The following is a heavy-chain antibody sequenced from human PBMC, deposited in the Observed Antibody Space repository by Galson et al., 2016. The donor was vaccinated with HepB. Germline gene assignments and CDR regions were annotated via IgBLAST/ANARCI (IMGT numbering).Heavy chain of an antibody. CDR2: IFWDGDK. CDR1: GFSLSTSGVG. CDR3: AQKGGSGRYFSDTPGPFDY. Sequence: PALVTPPQTLTLTCTFSGFSLSTSGVGAGWIRQPPGKALEWLALIFWDGDKRYSPSLKTRLTITKDTSKNHVVLTMTNMDPVDTAAYYCAQKGGSGRYFSDTPGPFDYWGQGTLVTVSS. J-gene: IGHJ4*02. V-gene: IGHV2-5*02. D-gene: IGHD3-10*01.